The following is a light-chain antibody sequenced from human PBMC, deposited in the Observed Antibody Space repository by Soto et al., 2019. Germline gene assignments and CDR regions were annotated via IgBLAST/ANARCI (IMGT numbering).Light chain of an antibody. CDR2: GAC. V-gene: IGKV1-39*01. CDR3: QESYSTLPIT. Sequence: DIHNSPAASSPSACVGSGDTITCRASQSISSYVTWYLQRPGKAPIVLIYGACNLQSGVSSRVSGSGSGTDFALTISSLQPEDFATYHCQESYSTLPITDGRGTRLEIK. CDR1: QSISSY. J-gene: IGKJ5*01.